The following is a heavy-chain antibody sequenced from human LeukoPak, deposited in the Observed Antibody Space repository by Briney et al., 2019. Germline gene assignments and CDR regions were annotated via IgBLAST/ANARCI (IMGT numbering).Heavy chain of an antibody. J-gene: IGHJ4*02. CDR3: ARGGLWANYFDY. D-gene: IGHD7-27*01. Sequence: PSETLSLTCSVSGGSISSHYWSWIRQPAGKGLEWIGRVHVTRGTNYNPSLKSRVTMSVDTSKNQFSLKLSSVTAADTAVYYCARGGLWANYFDYWGQGTLVTVSS. CDR1: GGSISSHY. V-gene: IGHV4-4*07. CDR2: VHVTRGT.